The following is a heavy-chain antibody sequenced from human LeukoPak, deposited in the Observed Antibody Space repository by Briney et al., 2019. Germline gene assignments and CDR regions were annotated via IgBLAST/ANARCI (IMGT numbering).Heavy chain of an antibody. CDR3: ARDRIVVAPDAFDI. CDR1: GFTFSSYW. V-gene: IGHV3-7*01. CDR2: IKQDGSEK. J-gene: IGHJ3*02. D-gene: IGHD2-2*01. Sequence: PGGSLRLSCAASGFTFSSYWMSWVRQAPGKGLEWVANIKQDGSEKYYVDSVKGRFTISRDNAKNSLYLQMNSLRAEDTAVYYCARDRIVVAPDAFDIWGQGTMVTVSS.